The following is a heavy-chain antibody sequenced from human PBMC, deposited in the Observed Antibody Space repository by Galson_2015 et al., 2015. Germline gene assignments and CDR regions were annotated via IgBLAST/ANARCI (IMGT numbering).Heavy chain of an antibody. CDR2: ISSSSSTI. V-gene: IGHV3-48*02. Sequence: SLRLSCAASGFTFSTFTMNWVRQAPGKGLEWVSYISSSSSTIYYADSVKGRFTISRDNAKNSLYLQMNSLRDDDTAVYYCARDSGYYGSGSYYEYWGQGTLVTVSS. CDR1: GFTFSTFT. D-gene: IGHD3-10*01. CDR3: ARDSGYYGSGSYYEY. J-gene: IGHJ4*02.